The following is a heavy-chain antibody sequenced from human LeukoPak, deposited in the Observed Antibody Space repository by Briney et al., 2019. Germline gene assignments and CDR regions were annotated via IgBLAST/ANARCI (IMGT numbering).Heavy chain of an antibody. CDR2: ISSSGSTI. Sequence: GGSLRLSCAASGFTFSSYEMNWVRQAPGKGLEWVSYISSSGSTIYYADSVKGRFTISRDNAKNSLYLQMNSLRAEDTAVYYCARACVYYDSSGCDYWGQGTLVTVSS. V-gene: IGHV3-48*03. CDR1: GFTFSSYE. CDR3: ARACVYYDSSGCDY. D-gene: IGHD3-22*01. J-gene: IGHJ4*02.